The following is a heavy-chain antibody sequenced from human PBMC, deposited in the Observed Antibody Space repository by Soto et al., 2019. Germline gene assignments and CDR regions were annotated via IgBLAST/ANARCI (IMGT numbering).Heavy chain of an antibody. J-gene: IGHJ4*02. Sequence: EVQLVESGGGLEQPGGSLRLSCAASGFTLSSFEMNWVRQAPGKGLEWVSYIGNSGSPIYYADSVKGRFTISRDNAKNSLYLQMNSLRVEDTAIYYCATKVYGTTYFGNWGQGTLVTVSS. CDR1: GFTLSSFE. V-gene: IGHV3-48*03. CDR3: ATKVYGTTYFGN. D-gene: IGHD1-7*01. CDR2: IGNSGSPI.